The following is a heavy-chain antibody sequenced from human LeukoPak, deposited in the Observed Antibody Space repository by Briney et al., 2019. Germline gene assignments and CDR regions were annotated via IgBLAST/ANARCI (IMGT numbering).Heavy chain of an antibody. Sequence: GGSLRLSCAASGFTFSSYAMHWVRQAPGKGLEYVSAISSNGGSTYYANSVKGRFTISRDNSKNTLYLQMGSLRAEDMAVYYCARGTVGGRDFDYWGQGTLVTVSS. D-gene: IGHD3-3*01. CDR3: ARGTVGGRDFDY. CDR1: GFTFSSYA. V-gene: IGHV3-64*01. J-gene: IGHJ4*02. CDR2: ISSNGGST.